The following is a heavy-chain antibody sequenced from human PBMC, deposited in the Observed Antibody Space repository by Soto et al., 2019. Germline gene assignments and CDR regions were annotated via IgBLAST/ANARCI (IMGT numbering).Heavy chain of an antibody. J-gene: IGHJ4*01. CDR3: AKILAAAGNIHDY. V-gene: IGHV1-69*02. CDR1: GGTFSSYT. CDR2: IIPILGIA. Sequence: SVKVSCKASGGTFSSYTISWVRQAPGQGLEWMGRIIPILGIANYAQKFQGRVTITADKSTSTAYMELSSLRSEDRAVYYCAKILAAAGNIHDYRGQGTLVIVCS. D-gene: IGHD6-13*01.